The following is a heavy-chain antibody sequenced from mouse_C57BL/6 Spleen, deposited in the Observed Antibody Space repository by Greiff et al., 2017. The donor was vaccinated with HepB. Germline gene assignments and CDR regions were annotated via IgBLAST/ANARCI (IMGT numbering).Heavy chain of an antibody. J-gene: IGHJ4*01. CDR3: ARGGVTTDYYAMDY. Sequence: EVKLVESGGGLVKPGGSLKLSCAASGFTFSDYGMHWVRQAPEKGLEWVAYISSGSSTIYYADTVKGRFTISIDNAKNTLFLQMTSLRSEDTAMYYCARGGVTTDYYAMDYWGQGTSVTVSS. V-gene: IGHV5-17*01. D-gene: IGHD2-2*01. CDR1: GFTFSDYG. CDR2: ISSGSSTI.